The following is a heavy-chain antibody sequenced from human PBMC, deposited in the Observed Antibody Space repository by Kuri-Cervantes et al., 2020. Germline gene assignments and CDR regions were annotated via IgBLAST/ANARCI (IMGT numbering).Heavy chain of an antibody. CDR2: IKQDGSEK. J-gene: IGHJ5*02. V-gene: IGHV3-7*01. Sequence: ETLSLTCAASGFTFSSYWMSWVRQAPGKGLEWVANIKQDGSEKYYVDSVKGRFTISRDNAKSSLSLQMNSLRAEDTAVYYCARGVLADLMITFGGVIVGWFDPWGQGTLVTVSS. CDR3: ARGVLADLMITFGGVIVGWFDP. CDR1: GFTFSSYW. D-gene: IGHD3-16*02.